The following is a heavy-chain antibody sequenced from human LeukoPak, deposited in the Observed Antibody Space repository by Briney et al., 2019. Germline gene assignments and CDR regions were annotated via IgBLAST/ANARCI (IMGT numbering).Heavy chain of an antibody. CDR3: ARDLIVGATYFDY. J-gene: IGHJ4*02. V-gene: IGHV4-39*07. CDR1: GGSISSSSYY. Sequence: PSETLSLTCAVSGGSISSSSYYWGWIRQPPGKGLEWIGSIYYSGRTYYNPSLKSRVTISVDTSKKQFSLKLSSVTAADTAVYYCARDLIVGATYFDYWGQGTLVTVSS. D-gene: IGHD1-26*01. CDR2: IYYSGRT.